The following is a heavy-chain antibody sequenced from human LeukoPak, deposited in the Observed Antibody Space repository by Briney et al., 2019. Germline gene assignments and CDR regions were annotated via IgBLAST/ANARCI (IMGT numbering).Heavy chain of an antibody. CDR1: GGTFSSYA. CDR3: ATVVVPAAIGY. Sequence: ASVKVSCKASGGTFSSYAISWVRQAPGQGLEWMGRIIPIFGTANYAQKFQGRVTITTDESTSTAYMELSSLRSEDTAVYSCATVVVPAAIGYWGQGTLVTVSS. D-gene: IGHD2-2*01. J-gene: IGHJ4*02. V-gene: IGHV1-69*05. CDR2: IIPIFGTA.